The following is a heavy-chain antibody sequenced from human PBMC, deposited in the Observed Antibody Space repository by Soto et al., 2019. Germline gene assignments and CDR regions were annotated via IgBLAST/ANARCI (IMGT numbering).Heavy chain of an antibody. CDR3: ARDHKEAFDI. CDR1: GGSISSYF. Sequence: SETLSLTCSVSGGSISSYFLHWIRQAPGKGLEWIGYMYFNESTNYNPSLKSRVAISLDTSKSLFSLKLNSVTAVDTAMYYCARDHKEAFDIWGQGTLVTVSS. V-gene: IGHV4-59*01. CDR2: MYFNEST. J-gene: IGHJ3*02.